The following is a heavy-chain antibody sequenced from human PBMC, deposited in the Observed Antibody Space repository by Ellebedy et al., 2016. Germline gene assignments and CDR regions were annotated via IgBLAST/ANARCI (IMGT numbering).Heavy chain of an antibody. J-gene: IGHJ4*02. V-gene: IGHV3-30*18. CDR1: GFDFSTSG. Sequence: GGSLRLSXVASGFDFSTSGLHWVRQAPDGGLEWLGVISYDGEKKWYGDSVKGRFSLSRDNSRKILYLQMNNLRRDDTAVYYCAKLGWYSNSERSEVVDFWGQGTLVTVSS. CDR2: ISYDGEKK. D-gene: IGHD4-11*01. CDR3: AKLGWYSNSERSEVVDF.